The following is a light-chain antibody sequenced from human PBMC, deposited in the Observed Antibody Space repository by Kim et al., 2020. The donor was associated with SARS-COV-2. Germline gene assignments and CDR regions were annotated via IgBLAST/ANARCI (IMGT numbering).Light chain of an antibody. CDR2: QHR. Sequence: SRSPRQAASHTRSRDKVGDGNACWYQLKPGQSPLLVIYQHRKRPSGIPERFSGSHSGNTATLTISGTQTMDEADYYCQAWDSNIAVFGGGTQLTVL. CDR3: QAWDSNIAV. J-gene: IGLJ3*02. V-gene: IGLV3-1*01. CDR1: KVGDGN.